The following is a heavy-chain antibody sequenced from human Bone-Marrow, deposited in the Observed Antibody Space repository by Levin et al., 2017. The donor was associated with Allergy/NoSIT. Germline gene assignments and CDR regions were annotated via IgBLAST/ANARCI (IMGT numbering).Heavy chain of an antibody. Sequence: SGGSLRLSCAASGLTVNSNYMSWVRQAPGKGLEWISLINSIDNTYYADSVKGRFTISRDNSKNTLYLQMNTLRAEDTAVYYCAYGWLLNWGQGTLVTVSS. CDR3: AYGWLLN. V-gene: IGHV3-53*01. CDR2: INSIDNT. J-gene: IGHJ4*02. D-gene: IGHD3-22*01. CDR1: GLTVNSNY.